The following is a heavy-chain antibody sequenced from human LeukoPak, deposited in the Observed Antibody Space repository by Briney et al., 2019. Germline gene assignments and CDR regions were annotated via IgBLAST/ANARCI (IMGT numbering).Heavy chain of an antibody. CDR3: ARCSSWYFNYYYYMDV. J-gene: IGHJ6*03. V-gene: IGHV3-7*01. CDR2: IKQDGSEK. CDR1: GFTFSSYW. Sequence: GGSLRLSCAASGFTFSSYWVSWVRQAPGKGLEWVANIKQDGSEKYYVDSVKGRFTISRDNAKNSLYLQMNSLRAEDTAVYYCARCSSWYFNYYYYMDVWGKGTTVTVSS. D-gene: IGHD6-13*01.